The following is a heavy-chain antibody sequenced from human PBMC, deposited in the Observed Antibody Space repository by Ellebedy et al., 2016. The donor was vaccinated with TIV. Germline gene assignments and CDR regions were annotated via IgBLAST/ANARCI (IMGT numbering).Heavy chain of an antibody. D-gene: IGHD5-24*01. V-gene: IGHV3-13*01. CDR2: ITSAGDT. J-gene: IGHJ4*02. Sequence: GESLKISCAASGFTFSSHDMHWVRQPTGKGLEWVSGITSAGDTYYLGSVKGRFFISRDSAKNSLYLQMNSLRAEDTAVYYCARATSGFDYWGQGALATVSS. CDR1: GFTFSSHD. CDR3: ARATSGFDY.